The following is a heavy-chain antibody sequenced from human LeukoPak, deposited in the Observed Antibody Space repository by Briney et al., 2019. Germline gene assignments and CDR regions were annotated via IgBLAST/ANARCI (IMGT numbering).Heavy chain of an antibody. J-gene: IGHJ4*02. CDR2: IYHSGST. D-gene: IGHD3-10*01. Sequence: SETLSLTCAVSGYSISSGYYWGWIRQPPGKGLEWIGSIYHSGSTYYNPSLKSRVTISVDTSKSQFSLKLSSVTAADTAVYYCARLESGYYGSGSPDYWGQGTLVTVSS. CDR1: GYSISSGYY. CDR3: ARLESGYYGSGSPDY. V-gene: IGHV4-38-2*01.